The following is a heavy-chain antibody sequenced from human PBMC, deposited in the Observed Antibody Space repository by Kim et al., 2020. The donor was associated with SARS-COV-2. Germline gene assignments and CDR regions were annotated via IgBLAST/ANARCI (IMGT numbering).Heavy chain of an antibody. CDR3: ARSTRFGELGWFDP. CDR1: GGSVSSGAYY. Sequence: SETLSLTCTVSGGSVSSGAYYWTWIRQPPGRGLEWIGYISHSGSTKYNPSLKSRVTISRDTSKNQFSLKVTSVTAADTAVYYCARSTRFGELGWFDPWG. D-gene: IGHD3-10*01. J-gene: IGHJ5*02. V-gene: IGHV4-61*08. CDR2: ISHSGST.